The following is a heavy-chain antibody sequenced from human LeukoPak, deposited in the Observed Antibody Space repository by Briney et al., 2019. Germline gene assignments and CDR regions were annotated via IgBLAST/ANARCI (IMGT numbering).Heavy chain of an antibody. CDR2: IKQDGSEK. D-gene: IGHD4-17*01. CDR3: ARRGTTVTTWGNYFDY. V-gene: IGHV3-7*01. CDR1: GFTFSSYW. Sequence: PGGSLRLSCAASGFTFSSYWMSWVRQAPGKGLEWVANIKQDGSEKYYVDSVKGRFTISRDNAKNSLYLQMNSLRAEDTAVCYCARRGTTVTTWGNYFDYWGQGTLVTVSS. J-gene: IGHJ4*02.